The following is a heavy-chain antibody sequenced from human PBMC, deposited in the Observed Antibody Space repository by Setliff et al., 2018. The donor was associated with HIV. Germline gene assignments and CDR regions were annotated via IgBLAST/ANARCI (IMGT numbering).Heavy chain of an antibody. CDR1: GFTVSSNY. CDR3: ARGTYCTDGVCIKGALDI. J-gene: IGHJ3*02. CDR2: IYSGSSTS. V-gene: IGHV3-66*01. D-gene: IGHD2-8*01. Sequence: PGGSLRLSCAASGFTVSSNYMSWVRRAPGKGLEWVSIIYSGSSTSYYADSVKGRFTISRDSSKNTLYLQMNSLRAEDTAVYYCARGTYCTDGVCIKGALDIRGQGTMVTVSS.